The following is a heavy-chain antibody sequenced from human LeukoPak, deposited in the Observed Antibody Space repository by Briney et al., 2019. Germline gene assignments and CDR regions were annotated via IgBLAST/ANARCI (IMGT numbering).Heavy chain of an antibody. V-gene: IGHV4-34*01. CDR2: INHSGST. D-gene: IGHD3-22*01. CDR1: GGSFSGYY. J-gene: IGHJ4*02. CDR3: ARESHYDSSGYNYFDL. Sequence: SETLSLTCAVYGGSFSGYYWSWIRQPPGKGLEWIGEINHSGSTNYNPSLKSRVTISVDTSKNQFSLKLSSVTAADTAVYYCARESHYDSSGYNYFDLWGQGTLVTVSS.